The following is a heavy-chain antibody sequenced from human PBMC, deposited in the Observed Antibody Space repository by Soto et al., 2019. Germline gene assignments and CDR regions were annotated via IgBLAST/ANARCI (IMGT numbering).Heavy chain of an antibody. CDR3: ARRDQWSNGMDY. Sequence: EPLSPPCTVSAGTLSSSFRSWHRQPPAKALECIGEINHSGSTNYNPSLNRRVTIAADTSKHHFSLKLSSVTAADTAVYYWARRDQWSNGMDYTTQGTTV. J-gene: IGHJ6*02. V-gene: IGHV4-34*01. D-gene: IGHD2-8*01. CDR2: INHSGST. CDR1: AGTLSSSF.